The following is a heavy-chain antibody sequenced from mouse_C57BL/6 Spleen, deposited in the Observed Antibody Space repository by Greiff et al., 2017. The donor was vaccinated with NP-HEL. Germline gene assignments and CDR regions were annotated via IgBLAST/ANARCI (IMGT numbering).Heavy chain of an antibody. V-gene: IGHV1-9*01. J-gene: IGHJ3*01. CDR3: ARKGGSSRAWFAY. CDR1: GYTFTGYW. Sequence: VQLQQSGAELMKPGASVKLSCKATGYTFTGYWIEWVKQRPGHGLEWIGEILPGSGSTNYNEKFKGKATFTADTSSNTAYMQISSLTTEDSAIYLCARKGGSSRAWFAYWGQGTLVTVSA. D-gene: IGHD1-1*01. CDR2: ILPGSGST.